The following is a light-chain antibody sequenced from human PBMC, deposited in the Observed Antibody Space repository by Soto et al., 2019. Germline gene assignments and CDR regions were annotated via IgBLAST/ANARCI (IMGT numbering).Light chain of an antibody. J-gene: IGKJ5*01. CDR3: QQYNSYSSYT. V-gene: IGKV1-5*03. CDR2: KAS. Sequence: EIQMTQSPSTLSPSVGDRVTITCRASQSISSWLAWYQQKPGKAPKLLIYKASSLESGVPSRFSGSGSGTEFTLTISSLQSDDFAIYYCQQYNSYSSYTFGQGTRLEV. CDR1: QSISSW.